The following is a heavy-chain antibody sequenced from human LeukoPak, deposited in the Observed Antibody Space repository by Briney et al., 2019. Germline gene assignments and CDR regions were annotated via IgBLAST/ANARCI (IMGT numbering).Heavy chain of an antibody. Sequence: ASVTVSFKSSGCTFSNYAISWVRQAPGQGLEWMGGIIPIFGTANNAQKLQGRVTITTDESTSTAYMELSSLRSEDTAVYYCARGSSDTAMAPFDCWGQGTLVTVYS. CDR3: ARGSSDTAMAPFDC. CDR2: IIPIFGTA. V-gene: IGHV1-69*05. J-gene: IGHJ4*02. CDR1: GCTFSNYA. D-gene: IGHD5-18*01.